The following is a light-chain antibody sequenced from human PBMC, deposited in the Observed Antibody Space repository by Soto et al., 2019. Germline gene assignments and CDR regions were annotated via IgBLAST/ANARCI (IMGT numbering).Light chain of an antibody. CDR3: SSWTGNNFVV. V-gene: IGLV2-8*01. CDR2: EVT. Sequence: QSALTQPPSXXXXXXXXXXXXCTGTSSNVGAYNYVSWYQQHPGKAPKLMIYEVTKRPSGVPDRVSGSKSGSTASLTVSGLQAEDEADYYCSSWTGNNFVVFGGGTKLTVL. CDR1: SSNVGAYNY. J-gene: IGLJ2*01.